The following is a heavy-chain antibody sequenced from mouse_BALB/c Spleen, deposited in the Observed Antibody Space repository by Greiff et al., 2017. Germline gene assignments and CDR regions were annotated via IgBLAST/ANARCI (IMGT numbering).Heavy chain of an antibody. J-gene: IGHJ4*01. V-gene: IGHV1S22*01. CDR3: TRYYGSSPMDY. Sequence: LQQPGSELVRPGASVKLSCKASGYTFTSYWMHWVKQRPGQGLEWIGNIYPGSGSTNYDEKFKSKATLTVDTSSSTAYMQLSSLTSEDSAVYYCTRYYGSSPMDYWGQGTPVTVSS. CDR2: IYPGSGST. CDR1: GYTFTSYW. D-gene: IGHD1-1*01.